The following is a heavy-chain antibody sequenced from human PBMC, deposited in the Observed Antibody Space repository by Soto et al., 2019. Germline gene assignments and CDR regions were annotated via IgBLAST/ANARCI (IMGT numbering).Heavy chain of an antibody. V-gene: IGHV4-39*01. Sequence: PSETLSLTCTVSGCSISSNIYYWGWIRQPPGKGQEWIGNIHYSGSTYYDSSLQRRVTISIDTSKNQFSLKLSSVTATDTAVYYCASQHYYDSSGYYVVYWGQGTLVTVSS. CDR1: GCSISSNIYY. D-gene: IGHD3-22*01. CDR3: ASQHYYDSSGYYVVY. CDR2: IHYSGST. J-gene: IGHJ4*02.